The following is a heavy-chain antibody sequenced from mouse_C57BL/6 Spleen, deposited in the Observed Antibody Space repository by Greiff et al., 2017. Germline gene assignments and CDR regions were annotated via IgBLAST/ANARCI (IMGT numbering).Heavy chain of an antibody. D-gene: IGHD2-5*01. Sequence: VQLQQPGAELVMPGASVKLSCKASGYTFTSYWMHWVKQRPGQGLEWIGEIDPSDSYTNYNQKFKGKYTLTADKSSSTAYMQLLSLTSEDSAVYYRGKYYSNLDYWGQGTTLTVSS. J-gene: IGHJ2*01. CDR2: IDPSDSYT. CDR1: GYTFTSYW. V-gene: IGHV1-69*01. CDR3: GKYYSNLDY.